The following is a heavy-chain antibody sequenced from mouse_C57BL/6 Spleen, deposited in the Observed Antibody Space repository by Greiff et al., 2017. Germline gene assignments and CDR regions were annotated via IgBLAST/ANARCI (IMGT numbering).Heavy chain of an antibody. CDR2: IDPSDSYT. J-gene: IGHJ4*01. CDR3: VLYGSSYVGAMDY. V-gene: IGHV1-59*01. D-gene: IGHD1-1*01. CDR1: GYTFTSYW. Sequence: VKLQESGAELVRPGTSVKLSCKASGYTFTSYWMHWVKQRPGQGLEWIGVIDPSDSYTNYNQKFKGKATLTVDTSSSTAYMQLSSLTSEDSAVYYCVLYGSSYVGAMDYWGQGTSVTVSS.